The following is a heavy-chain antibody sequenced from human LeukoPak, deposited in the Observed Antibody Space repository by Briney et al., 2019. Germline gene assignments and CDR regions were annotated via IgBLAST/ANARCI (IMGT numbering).Heavy chain of an antibody. J-gene: IGHJ3*02. V-gene: IGHV1-46*01. Sequence: ASVKVSCKASGYTFTSYFMHWVRQAPGQGLEWMGIINPSGGSTSYAQKFQGRVTMTRDMSTSTVYMELSSLRSEDTAVYYCARWIGALHGFDIWGQGTMVIVS. CDR1: GYTFTSYF. CDR3: ARWIGALHGFDI. D-gene: IGHD3-16*01. CDR2: INPSGGST.